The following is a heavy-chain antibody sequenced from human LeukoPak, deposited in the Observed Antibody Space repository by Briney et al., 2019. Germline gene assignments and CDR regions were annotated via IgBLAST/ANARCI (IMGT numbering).Heavy chain of an antibody. CDR2: ISKDGSKK. CDR1: GFAFRNFA. Sequence: GGSLRLSCAASGFAFRNFAMHWVRQAPGKGLEWVAVISKDGSKKYYADSVKGRFTISRDNSKNTLYLQMNSLGAEDTAMYSCARESYGDYYFDWWGQGTLVTVSS. J-gene: IGHJ4*02. D-gene: IGHD4-17*01. CDR3: ARESYGDYYFDW. V-gene: IGHV3-30-3*01.